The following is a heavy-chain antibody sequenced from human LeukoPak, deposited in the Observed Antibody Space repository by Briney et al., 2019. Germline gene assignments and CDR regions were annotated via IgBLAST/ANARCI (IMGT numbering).Heavy chain of an antibody. Sequence: KPSETLSLTCAVYGGSFSGYYWSWIRQPPGKGLEWIGEINHSGSTNYNPSLKSRVTISVDTSKNQFSLKLSSVTAADTAVYYCARGRGAARHFNYYYYMDVWGKGTTVTVSS. V-gene: IGHV4-34*01. CDR2: INHSGST. D-gene: IGHD6-6*01. CDR3: ARGRGAARHFNYYYYMDV. CDR1: GGSFSGYY. J-gene: IGHJ6*03.